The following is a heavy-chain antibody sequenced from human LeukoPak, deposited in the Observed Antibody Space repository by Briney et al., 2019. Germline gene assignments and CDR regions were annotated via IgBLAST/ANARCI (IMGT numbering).Heavy chain of an antibody. CDR1: GFTFTSYA. Sequence: GGSLRLSCEASGFTFTSYAMHWVRQAPGKGLEWVSSISASGSGTFYTDSMNGRFTISRDNAKKTLFLQMKNLRLGDTALYYCAKGRDTSGRQNFDFWGQGTLVTVSS. V-gene: IGHV3-23*01. J-gene: IGHJ4*02. D-gene: IGHD6-19*01. CDR2: ISASGSGT. CDR3: AKGRDTSGRQNFDF.